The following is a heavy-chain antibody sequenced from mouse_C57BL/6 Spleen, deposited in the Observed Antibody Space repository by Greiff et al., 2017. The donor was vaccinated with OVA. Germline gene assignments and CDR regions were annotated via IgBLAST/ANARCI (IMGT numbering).Heavy chain of an antibody. J-gene: IGHJ4*01. CDR3: AGDDGYYNYYAMDY. Sequence: EVQLVESGGGLVKPGGSLKLSCAASGFTFSDYGMHWVRQAPEKGLEWVAYISSGSSTIYYADTVKGRFTISRDNAKNTLFLQMTSLRSEDTAMYYCAGDDGYYNYYAMDYWGQGTSVTVSS. V-gene: IGHV5-17*01. D-gene: IGHD2-3*01. CDR1: GFTFSDYG. CDR2: ISSGSSTI.